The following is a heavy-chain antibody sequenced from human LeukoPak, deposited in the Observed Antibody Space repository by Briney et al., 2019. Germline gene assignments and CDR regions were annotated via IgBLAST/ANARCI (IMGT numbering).Heavy chain of an antibody. CDR2: ISYDGGYK. V-gene: IGHV3-30*12. D-gene: IGHD3-10*01. CDR3: ARDHRGSGSRYYYYYMDV. J-gene: IGHJ6*03. CDR1: GFTLSSYG. Sequence: GGSLRLSCAASGFTLSSYGMHWVRQAPGKGLEWVAVISYDGGYKYYGDAVKGQVTISRDNSRNRAFLQMNSLRAEDTAVYYCARDHRGSGSRYYYYYMDVWGKGTTVTISS.